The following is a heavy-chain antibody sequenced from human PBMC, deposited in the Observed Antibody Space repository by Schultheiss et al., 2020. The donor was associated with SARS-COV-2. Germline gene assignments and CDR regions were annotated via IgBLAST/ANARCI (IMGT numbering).Heavy chain of an antibody. V-gene: IGHV3-48*04. CDR1: GFTFSRHA. J-gene: IGHJ4*02. CDR2: IGPTGSTI. Sequence: GGSLRLSCAGSGFTFSRHAMNWVRQAPGKGLEWISYIGPTGSTIYYADSVVGRFTISRDNAKNSVYLQMNSLRANDTAVYYCARDYKGANYWGQGTLVTVSS. CDR3: ARDYKGANY. D-gene: IGHD1-26*01.